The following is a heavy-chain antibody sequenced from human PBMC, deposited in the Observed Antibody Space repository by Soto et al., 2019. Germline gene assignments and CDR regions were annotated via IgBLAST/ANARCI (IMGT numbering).Heavy chain of an antibody. J-gene: IGHJ5*02. V-gene: IGHV4-34*01. CDR2: INHSGST. Sequence: PSETLSLTCAVYGGSFGAYYWSWIRQPPGKGLEWIGEINHSGSTNYNPSLKSRVTISVDTSKSQFSLKLSSVTAADTAVYYCARVPLVEAAPRRLYNWFDPWGQGSLFPASS. D-gene: IGHD2-15*01. CDR1: GGSFGAYY. CDR3: ARVPLVEAAPRRLYNWFDP.